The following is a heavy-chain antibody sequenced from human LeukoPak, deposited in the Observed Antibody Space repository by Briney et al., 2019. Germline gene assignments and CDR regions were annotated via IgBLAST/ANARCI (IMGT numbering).Heavy chain of an antibody. V-gene: IGHV4-59*08. CDR1: GGSISSYY. D-gene: IGHD3-16*01. Sequence: SETLSLTCTVSGGSISSYYWSWIRQPPGKGLEWIGFIYHSGITYYNPSLKSRVTISVDRSRNQSSLKLNFVTAADTAVYYCARQLRMMGGWFDPWGQGTLVTVSS. J-gene: IGHJ5*02. CDR2: IYHSGIT. CDR3: ARQLRMMGGWFDP.